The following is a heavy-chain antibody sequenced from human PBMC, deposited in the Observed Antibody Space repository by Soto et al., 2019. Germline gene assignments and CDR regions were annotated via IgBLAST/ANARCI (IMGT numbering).Heavy chain of an antibody. V-gene: IGHV1-46*01. CDR2: INPSGGST. D-gene: IGHD2-15*01. CDR3: ARDARFQVVVAATGWFDP. CDR1: GYTFTSYY. J-gene: IGHJ5*02. Sequence: ASVKVSCKASGYTFTSYYMHWVRQAPGQGLEWMGIINPSGGSTSYAQKFQGRVTMTRDTSTSTVYMELSSLRSGDTAVYYCARDARFQVVVAATGWFDPWGQGTLVTVSS.